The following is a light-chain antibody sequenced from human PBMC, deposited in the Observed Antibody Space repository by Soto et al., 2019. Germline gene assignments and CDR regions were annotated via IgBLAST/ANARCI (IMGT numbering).Light chain of an antibody. CDR2: EVN. CDR1: RSDVGGYNY. CDR3: TSYAGGNNV. J-gene: IGLJ1*01. V-gene: IGLV2-8*01. Sequence: QSALTQPPYASGSHGQSVTISCTGTRSDVGGYNYVSWYQQHPGKVPKLMVYEVNKRPSGVPDRFSGSKSGNTASLTVSGLQAEDEADYYCTSYAGGNNVFGTGTKVTVL.